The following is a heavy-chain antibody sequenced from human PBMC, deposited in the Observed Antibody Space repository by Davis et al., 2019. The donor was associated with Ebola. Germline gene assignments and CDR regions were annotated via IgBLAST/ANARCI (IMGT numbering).Heavy chain of an antibody. CDR1: GFTFDDYA. CDR3: AKAPVSFNYGSGTYYFDY. CDR2: ISWNSGSI. D-gene: IGHD3-10*01. Sequence: SLKISCAASGFTFDDYAMHWVRQAPGKGLEWVSGISWNSGSIGYADSVKGRFTISRDNAKNSLYLQMNSLRAEDTALYYCAKAPVSFNYGSGTYYFDYWGQGTLVTVSS. J-gene: IGHJ4*02. V-gene: IGHV3-9*01.